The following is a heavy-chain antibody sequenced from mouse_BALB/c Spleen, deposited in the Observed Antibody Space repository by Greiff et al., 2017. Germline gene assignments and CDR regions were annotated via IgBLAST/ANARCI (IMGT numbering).Heavy chain of an antibody. CDR1: GYSITSGYY. CDR3: ARGYGYDGY. V-gene: IGHV3-6*02. J-gene: IGHJ2*01. Sequence: EVQRVESGPGLVKPSQSLSLTCSVTGYSITSGYYWNWIRQFPGNKLEWMGYISYDGSNNYNPSLKNRISITRDTSKNQFFLKLNSVTTEDTATYYCARGYGYDGYWGQGTTLTVSS. CDR2: ISYDGSN. D-gene: IGHD2-2*01.